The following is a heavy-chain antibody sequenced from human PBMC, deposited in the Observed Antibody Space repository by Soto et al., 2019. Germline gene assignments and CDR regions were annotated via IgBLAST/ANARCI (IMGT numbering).Heavy chain of an antibody. D-gene: IGHD2-8*01. V-gene: IGHV3-30-3*01. CDR2: ISYDGSNK. CDR1: GFTFSSYA. J-gene: IGHJ3*02. CDR3: ARGRVYAMGADDAFDI. Sequence: QVQLVESGGGVVQPGRSLRLFCAASGFTFSSYAMHWVRQAPGKGLEWVAVISYDGSNKYYADSVKGRFTISRDNSKNTLYLQMNSLRAEDTAVYYCARGRVYAMGADDAFDIWGQGTMVTVSS.